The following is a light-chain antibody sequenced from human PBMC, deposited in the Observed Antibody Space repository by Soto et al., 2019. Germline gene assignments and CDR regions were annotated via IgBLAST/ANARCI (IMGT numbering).Light chain of an antibody. V-gene: IGLV1-47*02. J-gene: IGLJ3*02. CDR1: RSNIGSNS. CDR2: TNS. CDR3: ATWDDSLRIGV. Sequence: QAVVTQPPSASETPGQRITISCSGSRSNIGSNSVYWYQQLSGTAPKLLIYTNSQRPSGVPERFSGAKSGTSASLAISGLRSEDEADYYCATWDDSLRIGVFGGGTKVTVL.